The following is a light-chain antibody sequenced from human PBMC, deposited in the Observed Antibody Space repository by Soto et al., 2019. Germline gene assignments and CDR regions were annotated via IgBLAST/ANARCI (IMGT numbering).Light chain of an antibody. Sequence: DIQMPHSPSSLSASVGERVTITCQASQDISKYLNWHQQKPGKAPNLLIYDASNLDTWVPSRFSGSGSGTSFTFTISSLQPEDVATYYCQQYDNLPLSFGGGTKVEIK. CDR1: QDISKY. V-gene: IGKV1-33*01. CDR2: DAS. CDR3: QQYDNLPLS. J-gene: IGKJ4*01.